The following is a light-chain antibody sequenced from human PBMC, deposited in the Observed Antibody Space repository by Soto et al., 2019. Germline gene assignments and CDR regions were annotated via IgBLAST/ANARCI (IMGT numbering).Light chain of an antibody. Sequence: VVMPQSPLSLPVTLGQPASISRRSNQSLVHSDGIAYFSWFQQRPGRSPRRLIYKVSNRDSGVPARLSGSGSGTDFALKISSVEAEDVGVYYCMQGTHWPITXGQGTRLDIK. J-gene: IGKJ5*01. CDR3: MQGTHWPIT. CDR1: QSLVHSDGIAY. CDR2: KVS. V-gene: IGKV2-30*02.